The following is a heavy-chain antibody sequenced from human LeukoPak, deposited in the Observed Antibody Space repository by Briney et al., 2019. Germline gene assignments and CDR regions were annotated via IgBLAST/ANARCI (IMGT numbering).Heavy chain of an antibody. D-gene: IGHD6-19*01. CDR2: ISGTGGST. CDR3: AKGFDSGGWYGVDY. Sequence: GGSLRLSCAASGFTFTNYAMTWVRQAPGKGLEWVSTISGTGGSTYYTDSLRGRITISRDNSKNALYLRVSSLRAGDTAVYFCAKGFDSGGWYGVDYWGQGALVTVSS. J-gene: IGHJ4*02. CDR1: GFTFTNYA. V-gene: IGHV3-23*01.